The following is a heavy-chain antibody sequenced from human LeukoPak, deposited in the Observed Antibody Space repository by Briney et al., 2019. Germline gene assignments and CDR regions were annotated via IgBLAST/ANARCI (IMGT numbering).Heavy chain of an antibody. J-gene: IGHJ4*02. CDR3: ARRVTYYYGSGSYPRGYFDY. CDR2: IYHSGST. CDR1: GYSISSGYY. Sequence: PSETLSLTCAVSGYSISSGYYWGWIRQPPGKGLEWIGSIYHSGSTYYSPSLKSRVTISVDTSKNQFSLKLSSVTAADTAVYYCARRVTYYYGSGSYPRGYFDYWGQGTLVTVSS. V-gene: IGHV4-38-2*01. D-gene: IGHD3-10*01.